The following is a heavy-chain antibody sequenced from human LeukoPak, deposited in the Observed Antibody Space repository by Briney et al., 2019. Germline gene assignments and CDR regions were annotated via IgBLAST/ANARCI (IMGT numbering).Heavy chain of an antibody. CDR1: GYTFTEYY. CDR3: ARDLDDAFDI. Sequence: ASVKVSCKASGYTFTEYYIHWVRQAPGQGLEWIGWINPKTGSTNYPQKFQGRVTMTRDTSISTTNMELSRLRSDDTAVYFCARDLDDAFDIWGQGTMVTVSS. V-gene: IGHV1-2*02. D-gene: IGHD1-1*01. CDR2: INPKTGST. J-gene: IGHJ3*02.